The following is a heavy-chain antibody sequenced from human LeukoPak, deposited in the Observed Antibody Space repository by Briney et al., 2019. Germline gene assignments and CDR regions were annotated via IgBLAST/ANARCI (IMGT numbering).Heavy chain of an antibody. CDR2: INHSGST. Sequence: KTSETLSLTCAVYGGSFSGYYWSWIRQPPGKGLEWIGEINHSGSTNYNPSLKSRVTMSVDTSKNQFSLKLSSVTAADTAVYYCARLQVGPTTHFNYWGQGTLVTVSS. V-gene: IGHV4-34*01. D-gene: IGHD1-26*01. CDR3: ARLQVGPTTHFNY. CDR1: GGSFSGYY. J-gene: IGHJ4*02.